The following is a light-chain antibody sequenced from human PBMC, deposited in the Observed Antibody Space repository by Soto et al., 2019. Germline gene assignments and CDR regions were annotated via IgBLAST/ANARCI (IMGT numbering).Light chain of an antibody. V-gene: IGKV1-12*01. CDR2: AAS. Sequence: DIQMTQSPSSVSASVGDRVTITCRSSEDISTWLAWYQQKPGKAPKLLIYAASSLQSGVPSRFSGSGSGTDFTLTISSLQPEDFATYYCQHADSFPLFTFVQGTRLESK. CDR3: QHADSFPLFT. J-gene: IGKJ5*01. CDR1: EDISTW.